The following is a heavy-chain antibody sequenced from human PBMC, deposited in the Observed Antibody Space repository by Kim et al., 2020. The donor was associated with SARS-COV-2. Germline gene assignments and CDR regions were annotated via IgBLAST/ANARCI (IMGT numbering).Heavy chain of an antibody. J-gene: IGHJ4*02. Sequence: PSLKSRLTITKDTSKNQVVLTMTNMNPLDTATYYCARTGIRVVSATYDYWGQGTLVTVSS. CDR3: ARTGIRVVSATYDY. D-gene: IGHD2-15*01. V-gene: IGHV2-5*01.